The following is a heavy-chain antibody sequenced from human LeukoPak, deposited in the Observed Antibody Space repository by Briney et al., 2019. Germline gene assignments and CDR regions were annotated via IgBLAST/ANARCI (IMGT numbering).Heavy chain of an antibody. CDR2: IYYSGST. J-gene: IGHJ3*02. CDR1: GGSISSSSYY. Sequence: SETLSLTCTVSGGSISSSSYYWGWIRQPPRKGLEWIGSIYYSGSTYYNPSLKSRVTISVDTSKNQFSLKLSSVTAADTAVYYCETAAAAKDAFDIWGQGTMVTVSS. CDR3: ETAAAAKDAFDI. V-gene: IGHV4-39*01. D-gene: IGHD6-13*01.